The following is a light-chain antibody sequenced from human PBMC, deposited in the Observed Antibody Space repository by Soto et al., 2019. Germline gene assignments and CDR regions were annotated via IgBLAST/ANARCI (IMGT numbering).Light chain of an antibody. CDR1: HTIVKW. Sequence: DIQMTQSPATLSASVGARAAISCRASHTIVKWVAWYQQKPGQAPKLLIYTASTVESGVPSRFSATVSGTEFSLTITSLQPEDFATYYCQQLLDSPITFGQGTRLEIK. CDR3: QQLLDSPIT. V-gene: IGKV1-5*03. J-gene: IGKJ5*01. CDR2: TAS.